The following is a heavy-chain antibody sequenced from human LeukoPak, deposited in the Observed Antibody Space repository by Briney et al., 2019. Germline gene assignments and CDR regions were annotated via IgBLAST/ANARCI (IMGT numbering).Heavy chain of an antibody. J-gene: IGHJ4*02. V-gene: IGHV3-9*01. CDR2: ISWNSGSI. D-gene: IGHD3-10*01. Sequence: GGSLRLSCAASGFTFDDYAMHWVRQAPGKGLEWVSGISWNSGSIGYADSVKGRFTISRDNAKNSLYLQMNSLRAEDTALYYCAESDVLLWFDFPYYFDYWGQGTLVTVSS. CDR1: GFTFDDYA. CDR3: AESDVLLWFDFPYYFDY.